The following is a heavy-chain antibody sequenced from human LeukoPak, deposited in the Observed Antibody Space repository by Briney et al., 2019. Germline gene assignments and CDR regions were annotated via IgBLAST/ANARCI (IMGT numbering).Heavy chain of an antibody. D-gene: IGHD2-21*02. CDR1: GYTFTSYA. J-gene: IGHJ6*02. CDR3: ARDFCYSGSYYYYGMDV. V-gene: IGHV1-69*04. CDR2: IIPILGIA. Sequence: ASVKVSCKASGYTFTSYAISWVRQAPGQGLEWMGRIIPILGIANYAQKFQGRVTITADKSTSTAYMELSSLRSEDTAVYYCARDFCYSGSYYYYGMDVWGQGTTVTVSS.